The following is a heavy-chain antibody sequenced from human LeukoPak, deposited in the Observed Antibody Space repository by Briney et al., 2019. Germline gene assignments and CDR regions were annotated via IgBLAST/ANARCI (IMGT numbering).Heavy chain of an antibody. Sequence: SETLSLTCTVSGGSISSYYWSWIRQPPGKGLEGFGDIYYSGSTNYNPSLKSRVTISVDTSKNQFSLKLSSVTAADTAVYYCARGLFWSGYYTMYYFDYWGQGTLVTVSS. CDR1: GGSISSYY. J-gene: IGHJ4*02. D-gene: IGHD3-3*01. V-gene: IGHV4-59*01. CDR2: IYYSGST. CDR3: ARGLFWSGYYTMYYFDY.